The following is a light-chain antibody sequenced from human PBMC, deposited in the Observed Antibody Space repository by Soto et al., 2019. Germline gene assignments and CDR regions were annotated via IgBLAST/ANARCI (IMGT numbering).Light chain of an antibody. CDR3: GTWDSSLSAYV. Sequence: QSVLTQPPSVSAAPGQKVTISCSGSSSNIGNNYVSWYQQLPGTAPKLLIYDNNKRPSGIPDRFSGSKSGTSATLGITGLQTGDEADYYCGTWDSSLSAYVFGTGNKVTV. J-gene: IGLJ1*01. CDR1: SSNIGNNY. CDR2: DNN. V-gene: IGLV1-51*01.